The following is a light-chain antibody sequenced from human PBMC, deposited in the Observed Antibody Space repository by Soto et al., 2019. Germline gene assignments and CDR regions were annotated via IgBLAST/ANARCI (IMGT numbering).Light chain of an antibody. CDR2: GAS. J-gene: IGKJ5*01. CDR1: QNVTSSY. Sequence: EIVLTPSPGTLSLSPGERATLSCRASQNVTSSYLAWYQQKPGQAPRLLIYGASSRATGIPDRFSGSGSGTDFTLTINGLEPEDSAVYYCQRITFGQGTRLEIK. V-gene: IGKV3-20*01. CDR3: QRIT.